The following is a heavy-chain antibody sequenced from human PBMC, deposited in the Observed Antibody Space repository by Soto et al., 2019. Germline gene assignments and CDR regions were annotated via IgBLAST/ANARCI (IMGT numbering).Heavy chain of an antibody. V-gene: IGHV3-30*18. CDR2: ISYDGSNE. CDR3: AKVRASMIVTSIDWYFDW. Sequence: QVQLVESGGGVVQPGRSLRLSCAASGFTFSSYGMHWVRQAPGKGLEWVAFISYDGSNEYYVDSVKGRFTISRDNSRNTLYLEMNSLRAEDTAVYYCAKVRASMIVTSIDWYFDWWGRGTLVTVSS. D-gene: IGHD3-22*01. CDR1: GFTFSSYG. J-gene: IGHJ2*01.